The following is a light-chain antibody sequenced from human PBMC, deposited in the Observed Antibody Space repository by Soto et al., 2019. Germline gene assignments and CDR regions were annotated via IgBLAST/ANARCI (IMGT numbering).Light chain of an antibody. Sequence: EIVLTQSPGTLSLSPGERATLSCRASQSVSSSYLAWYQQKPGQAPRLLIYGASSRDTGIPDRFSGSGSGTDFTLTISRLEPEDFAVYYCQQYGSFSLTFGGGTKVEIK. CDR2: GAS. CDR3: QQYGSFSLT. V-gene: IGKV3-20*01. J-gene: IGKJ4*01. CDR1: QSVSSSY.